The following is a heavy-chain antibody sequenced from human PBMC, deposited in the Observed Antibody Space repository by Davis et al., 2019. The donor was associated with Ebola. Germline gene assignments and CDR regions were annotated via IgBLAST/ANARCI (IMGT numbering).Heavy chain of an antibody. CDR3: ARVSRITMVRGVFDWFDP. J-gene: IGHJ5*02. CDR2: ISAYNGNT. D-gene: IGHD3-10*01. V-gene: IGHV1-18*04. Sequence: ASVKVSCKASGYTFTNYYMHWVRQAPGQGLEWMGWISAYNGNTHYAQKLQGRVTMTTDTSTSTAYMELRSLRTDDTAVYYCARVSRITMVRGVFDWFDPWGQGTLVTVSS. CDR1: GYTFTNYY.